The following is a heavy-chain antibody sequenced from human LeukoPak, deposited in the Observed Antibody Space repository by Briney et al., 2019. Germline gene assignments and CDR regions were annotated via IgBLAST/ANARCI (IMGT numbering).Heavy chain of an antibody. V-gene: IGHV1-8*03. Sequence: ASVKVSCKASGGTFSSYAISWVRQAPGQGLEWMGWMNPNSGNTGYAQKFQGRVTITRNTSISTAYMELSSLRSEDTAVYYCARFGLIIWNDGGNAFDIWGQGTMVTVSS. D-gene: IGHD1-1*01. CDR3: ARFGLIIWNDGGNAFDI. CDR2: MNPNSGNT. CDR1: GGTFSSYA. J-gene: IGHJ3*02.